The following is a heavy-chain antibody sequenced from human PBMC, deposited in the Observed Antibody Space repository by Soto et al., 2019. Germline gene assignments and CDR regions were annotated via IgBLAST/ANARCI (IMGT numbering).Heavy chain of an antibody. CDR3: VKSGGEVELLILDY. CDR2: LSAYNANT. D-gene: IGHD1-26*01. V-gene: IGHV1-18*04. CDR1: GYTFSNYG. J-gene: IGHJ4*02. Sequence: QVQLVQSGVELKKPGASVRVSCQASGYTFSNYGITWVRQAPGKGLEWVGWLSAYNANTKYAQKLQGRVTMTTDTSTNTVYMELRNLRSDDTAVYYCVKSGGEVELLILDYWGQGTRVTVSS.